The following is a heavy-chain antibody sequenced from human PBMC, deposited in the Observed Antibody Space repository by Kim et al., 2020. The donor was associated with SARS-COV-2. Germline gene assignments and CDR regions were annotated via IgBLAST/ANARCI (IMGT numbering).Heavy chain of an antibody. D-gene: IGHD1-26*01. CDR1: GGSISSSSYY. J-gene: IGHJ6*02. CDR3: ARWVGATSYYYYYGMDV. V-gene: IGHV4-39*01. Sequence: SETLSLTCTVSGGSISSSSYYWGWIRQPPGKWLEWIGSIYYSGSTYYNPSLKSRVTISVDTSKNQFSLKLSSVTAADTAVYYCARWVGATSYYYYYGMDVWGQGTTVTVSS. CDR2: IYYSGST.